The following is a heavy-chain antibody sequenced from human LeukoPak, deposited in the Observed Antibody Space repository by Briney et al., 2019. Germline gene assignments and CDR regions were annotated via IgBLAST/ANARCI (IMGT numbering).Heavy chain of an antibody. D-gene: IGHD3-10*01. CDR1: GDSVSSNSAA. Sequence: PSQTLSLTCAISGDSVSSNSAAWHWIRQSPSRGLEWLGRTYYRSKWHSYYAPSVKSRITINPDTSKNQFSLQLKSVTPEDTAVYYCARMVGLVSDFWGQGTLVTVSS. CDR2: TYYRSKWHS. V-gene: IGHV6-1*01. CDR3: ARMVGLVSDF. J-gene: IGHJ4*02.